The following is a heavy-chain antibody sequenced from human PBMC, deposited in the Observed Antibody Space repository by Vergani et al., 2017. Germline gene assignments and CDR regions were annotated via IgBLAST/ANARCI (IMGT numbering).Heavy chain of an antibody. CDR1: GFTVSSNY. CDR2: IYSGGST. V-gene: IGHV3-66*02. Sequence: EVQLLESGGGLVQPGGSLRLSCAASGFTVSSNYMSWVRQAPGKGLEWVSVIYSGGSTYYADSVKGRFTISRDNYKNTLYLQMNSLRAEDTAVYYCARGARVMRSYYDSSGYYGSWFDPWGQGTLVTVSS. J-gene: IGHJ5*02. CDR3: ARGARVMRSYYDSSGYYGSWFDP. D-gene: IGHD3-22*01.